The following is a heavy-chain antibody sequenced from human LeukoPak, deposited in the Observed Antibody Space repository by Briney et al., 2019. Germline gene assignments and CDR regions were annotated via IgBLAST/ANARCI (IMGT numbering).Heavy chain of an antibody. V-gene: IGHV3-23*01. Sequence: GGSLRLSCAASGFTLSSYAMSWVRQAPGKGLEWVSAISGSGGSTYYADSVKGRFTISRDNSKNTLYLQMNSLRAEDTAVYYCAKDREDSYGPKDYWGQGTLVTVSS. CDR1: GFTLSSYA. CDR3: AKDREDSYGPKDY. D-gene: IGHD5-18*01. CDR2: ISGSGGST. J-gene: IGHJ4*02.